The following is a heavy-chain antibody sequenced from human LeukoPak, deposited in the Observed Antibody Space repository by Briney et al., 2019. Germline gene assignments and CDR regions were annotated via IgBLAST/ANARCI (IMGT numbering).Heavy chain of an antibody. CDR1: GGTFSSYA. V-gene: IGHV1-69*04. D-gene: IGHD3-16*01. CDR2: IIPILGIA. J-gene: IGHJ4*02. Sequence: ASVKVSCKASGGTFSSYAISWVRQAPGQGLEWMGRIIPILGIANYAQKFQGRVTITADKSTSTAYMELSSLRSEDTAVYYCATARVNDYARAYFDYWGQGTLVTVSS. CDR3: ATARVNDYARAYFDY.